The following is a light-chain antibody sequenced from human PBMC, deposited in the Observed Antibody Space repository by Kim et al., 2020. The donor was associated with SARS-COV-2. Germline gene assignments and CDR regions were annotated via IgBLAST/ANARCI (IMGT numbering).Light chain of an antibody. V-gene: IGLV3-21*04. Sequence: PGKTARITCGGKNIGSRSVHWYQQKPGQAPVLVIYYDSDRPSGIPERFSGSNSGNTATLTISRVEAGDEADYYCQVWDSSSDHSVVFGGGTQLTVL. CDR1: NIGSRS. CDR2: YDS. CDR3: QVWDSSSDHSVV. J-gene: IGLJ2*01.